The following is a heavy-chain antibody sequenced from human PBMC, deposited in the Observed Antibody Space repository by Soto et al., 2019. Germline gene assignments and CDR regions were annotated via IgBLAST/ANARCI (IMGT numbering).Heavy chain of an antibody. CDR1: GGSISSGDYY. J-gene: IGHJ4*02. CDR3: ARAASGFGELFVY. D-gene: IGHD3-10*01. V-gene: IGHV4-30-4*01. Sequence: KASETLSLTCTVSGGSISSGDYYWSWIRQPPGKGLEWIGYIYYSGSTYYNPSLKSRVTISVDTSKNQFSLKLSSVTAADTAVYCCARAASGFGELFVYWGQGTLVTVSS. CDR2: IYYSGST.